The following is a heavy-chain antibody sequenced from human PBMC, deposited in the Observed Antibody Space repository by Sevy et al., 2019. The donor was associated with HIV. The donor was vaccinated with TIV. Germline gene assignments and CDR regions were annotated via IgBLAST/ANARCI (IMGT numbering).Heavy chain of an antibody. V-gene: IGHV4-59*08. CDR2: IYYNGHI. Sequence: SEALSLTCTVSGGSITSLYWNWIRQPPGKGLEWIANIYYNGHINYNPALKSRVTLSLDTSKNQFSLRLSSVTAADTAMYYCAGENAWGRGYSWGQGTLVTVSS. CDR1: GGSITSLY. D-gene: IGHD1-26*01. J-gene: IGHJ4*02. CDR3: AGENAWGRGYS.